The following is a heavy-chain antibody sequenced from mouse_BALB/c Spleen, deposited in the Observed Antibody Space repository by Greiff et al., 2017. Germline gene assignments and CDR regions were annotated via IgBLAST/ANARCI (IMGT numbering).Heavy chain of an antibody. CDR2: ISSGGGNT. CDR3: ARYYGRGAMDY. V-gene: IGHV5-9*03. D-gene: IGHD2-1*01. J-gene: IGHJ4*01. Sequence: EVNLVESGGGLVKPGGSLKLSCAASGFTFSSYTMSWVRQTPEKRLEWVATISSGGGNTYYPDSVKGRFTISRDNAKNNLYLQMSSLRSEDTALYYCARYYGRGAMDYWGQGTSVTVSS. CDR1: GFTFSSYT.